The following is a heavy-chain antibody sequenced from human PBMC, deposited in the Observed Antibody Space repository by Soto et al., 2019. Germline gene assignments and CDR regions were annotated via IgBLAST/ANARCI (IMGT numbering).Heavy chain of an antibody. Sequence: QVQLQQSGPRLVKPSETLSLTCTVSSGPDRSHNWGWIRQPPGRGLEWIGYVYYTGDPAYNPSLRGRVTISADTSTNDISLTLNSVPAADTAVYYCVRQGIDYLHGLVDVWGQGTTVSVSS. CDR3: VRQGIDYLHGLVDV. CDR2: VYYTGDP. J-gene: IGHJ6*02. V-gene: IGHV4-59*08. CDR1: SGPDRSHN. D-gene: IGHD4-17*01.